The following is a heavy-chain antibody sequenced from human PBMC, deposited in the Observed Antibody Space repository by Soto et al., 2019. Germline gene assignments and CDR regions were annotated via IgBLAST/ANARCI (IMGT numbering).Heavy chain of an antibody. CDR1: GYSFTSYW. D-gene: IGHD3-22*01. Sequence: PGESLKISCKGPGYSFTSYWIGWVRQMPGKGLEWMGIIYPGDSDTRYSPSFQGQVTISADKSISTAYLQWSSLKASDTAMYYCARSSWLPYNWFDPWGQGTLVTVSS. CDR3: ARSSWLPYNWFDP. J-gene: IGHJ5*02. V-gene: IGHV5-51*01. CDR2: IYPGDSDT.